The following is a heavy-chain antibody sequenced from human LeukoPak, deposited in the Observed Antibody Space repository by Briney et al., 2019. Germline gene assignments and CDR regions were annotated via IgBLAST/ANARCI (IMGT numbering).Heavy chain of an antibody. CDR3: ARVFANHYFDY. CDR1: GGSISSYY. CDR2: IYYRGST. J-gene: IGHJ4*02. Sequence: PSETLSLTCTVSGGSISSYYRSWIRQPPGKGLEWIGYIYYRGSTNYNPSLKSRVTISVDTSKNQFSLKLSSVTAADTAVYYCARVFANHYFDYWGQGTLVTVSS. V-gene: IGHV4-59*01.